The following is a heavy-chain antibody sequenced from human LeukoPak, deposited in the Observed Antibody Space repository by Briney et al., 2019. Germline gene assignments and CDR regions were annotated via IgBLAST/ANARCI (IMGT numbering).Heavy chain of an antibody. J-gene: IGHJ4*02. CDR2: IRSKAYGGTT. CDR3: TRDGLWFGELVLSPDY. D-gene: IGHD3-10*01. Sequence: GGSLRLSCTASGFTFGDYAMSWVRQAPGKGLEWVGFIRSKAYGGTTEYAASVKGRFTISRDDSKSIAYLQMNSLKTEDTAVYYCTRDGLWFGELVLSPDYWGQGTLVAVSS. V-gene: IGHV3-49*04. CDR1: GFTFGDYA.